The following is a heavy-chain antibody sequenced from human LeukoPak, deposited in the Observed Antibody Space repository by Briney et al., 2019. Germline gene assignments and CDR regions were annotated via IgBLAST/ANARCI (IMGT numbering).Heavy chain of an antibody. J-gene: IGHJ4*02. CDR3: ARGYCGGGSCSPGGY. D-gene: IGHD2-15*01. CDR2: INPNSGGT. V-gene: IGHV1-2*02. CDR1: GYTFTGYY. Sequence: ASVKVSCKASGYTFTGYYMHWVRQAPGQGLEWMGWINPNSGGTNYAQKFQGRVTMTRDTSISTAYMELSGLRFDDTAVYYCARGYCGGGSCSPGGYWGQGTLDTVSS.